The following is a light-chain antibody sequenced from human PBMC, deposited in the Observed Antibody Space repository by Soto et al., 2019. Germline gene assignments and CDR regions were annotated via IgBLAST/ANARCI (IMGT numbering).Light chain of an antibody. J-gene: IGKJ5*01. V-gene: IGKV3D-15*01. CDR3: QQLFDSPIT. Sequence: EIVMSQSPATLSVSPGERATLSCRASQSVSSNLAWYQQKPGQAPRLLISGASTRATGVPARFSGSGSGTEFTLTISSLQSEDFATYYCQQLFDSPITFGQGTRLEIK. CDR1: QSVSSN. CDR2: GAS.